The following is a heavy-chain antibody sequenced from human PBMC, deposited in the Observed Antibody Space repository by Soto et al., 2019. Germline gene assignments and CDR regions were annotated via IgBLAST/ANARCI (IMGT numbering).Heavy chain of an antibody. V-gene: IGHV4-31*03. J-gene: IGHJ4*02. CDR1: GGSISSGGYD. Sequence: QVQLQESGPGLVKPSQTLSLTCTVYGGSISSGGYDWSWIRQHPGKGLEWIGYIYYSGSTYYNPSLKSRVTISVDTSKNQFSLKLSSVTAADTAVYYCARVLKSGYSSSVNRGLSEYWGQGTLVTVST. CDR3: ARVLKSGYSSSVNRGLSEY. CDR2: IYYSGST. D-gene: IGHD6-6*01.